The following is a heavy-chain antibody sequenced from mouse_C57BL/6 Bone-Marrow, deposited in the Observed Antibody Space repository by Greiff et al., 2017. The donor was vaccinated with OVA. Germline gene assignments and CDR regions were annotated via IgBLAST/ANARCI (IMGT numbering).Heavy chain of an antibody. V-gene: IGHV1-61*01. CDR2: IYPSDSET. Sequence: QVHVKQPGAELVRPGSSVKLSCKASGYTFTSYWMDWVKQRPGQGLEWIGNIYPSDSETHYNQQFKDKATLTVDKSSSTAYMQLSSLTSEDSAVYYCALRRAWFAYWGQGTLVTVSA. CDR1: GYTFTSYW. D-gene: IGHD2-12*01. CDR3: ALRRAWFAY. J-gene: IGHJ3*01.